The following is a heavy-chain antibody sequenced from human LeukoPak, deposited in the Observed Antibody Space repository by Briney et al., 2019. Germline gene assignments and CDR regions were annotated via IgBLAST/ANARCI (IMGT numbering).Heavy chain of an antibody. V-gene: IGHV4-4*02. CDR1: GGSISSSNW. Sequence: PSETLSLTCAVSGGSISSSNWWSWVRQPPGKGLEWIGEIYHSGSTNYNPSLKSRVTISVDKSKNQFSLKLSSVTAADTAVYYCAREVAWEYCSGGSCLDYWGQGTLVTVSS. CDR3: AREVAWEYCSGGSCLDY. J-gene: IGHJ4*02. CDR2: IYHSGST. D-gene: IGHD2-15*01.